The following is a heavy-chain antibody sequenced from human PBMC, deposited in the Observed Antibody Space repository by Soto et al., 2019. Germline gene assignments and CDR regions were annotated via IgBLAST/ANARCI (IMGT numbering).Heavy chain of an antibody. CDR3: ARIIAEAGTGFDF. CDR2: IYPGDSDI. CDR1: GYTFISYW. J-gene: IGHJ4*02. Sequence: GESLKISCQASGYTFISYWIAWVRQMPGKGLEWMGIIYPGDSDIRYNPSFQGQVTISADKSINTAYLQWSSLKASDTAMYYCARIIAEAGTGFDFWGQGTLVTVSS. D-gene: IGHD6-19*01. V-gene: IGHV5-51*01.